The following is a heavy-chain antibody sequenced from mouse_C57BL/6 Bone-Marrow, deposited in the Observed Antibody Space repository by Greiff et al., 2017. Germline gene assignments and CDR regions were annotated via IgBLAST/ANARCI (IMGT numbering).Heavy chain of an antibody. D-gene: IGHD1-1*01. V-gene: IGHV1-61*01. CDR2: IYPSDSET. CDR3: ATYGSSYWYFGV. Sequence: QVHVKQPGAELVRPGSSVKLSCKASGYTFTSYWMDWVKQRPGQGLEWIGNIYPSDSETHYNQKLKDKATLTVDKSSSTAYMQLSSLTSADSAVYYCATYGSSYWYFGVWGTGTTVTVSS. J-gene: IGHJ1*03. CDR1: GYTFTSYW.